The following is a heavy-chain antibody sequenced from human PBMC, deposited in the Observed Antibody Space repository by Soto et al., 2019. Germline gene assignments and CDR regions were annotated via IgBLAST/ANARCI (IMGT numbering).Heavy chain of an antibody. CDR1: VGSISRSSYY. J-gene: IGHJ4*02. CDR3: ASRSPDYGDYYWGIDY. CDR2: IYYSGST. Sequence: QLQLQESCPGLVKPSETRSLTCTVSVGSISRSSYYWGWIRQPPGKGLEWIGSIYYSGSTYYNPSLKSRVTISVDTSKHRFALKLSSVTAADTAVYYSASRSPDYGDYYWGIDYWGRGTLVTVSS. D-gene: IGHD4-17*01. V-gene: IGHV4-39*01.